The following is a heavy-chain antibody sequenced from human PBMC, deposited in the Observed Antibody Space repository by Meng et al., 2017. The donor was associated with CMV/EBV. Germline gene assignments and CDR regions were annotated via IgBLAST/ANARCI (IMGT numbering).Heavy chain of an antibody. CDR2: ISAYNGNT. D-gene: IGHD1-7*01. V-gene: IGHV1-18*01. CDR1: GYTFTSYG. CDR3: ARDRNWNYYEISANLDY. Sequence: ASVNVSCKASGYTFTSYGISWVRQAPGQGLEWMGWISAYNGNTNYAQKLQGRVTMTTDTSTSTAYMELRSLRSDDTAVYYCARDRNWNYYEISANLDYWGQGTLVTVSS. J-gene: IGHJ4*02.